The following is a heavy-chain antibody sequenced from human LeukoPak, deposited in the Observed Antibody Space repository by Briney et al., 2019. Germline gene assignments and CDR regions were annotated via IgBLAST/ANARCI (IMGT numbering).Heavy chain of an antibody. CDR2: IKSKTGGGTT. CDR1: GFTFSNAW. Sequence: PGGSLRLSCAASGFTFSNAWMSWVRQAPGKGLEWVGRIKSKTGGGTTDYAAPVKGRFTISRDDSKNTLYLQMNSLKTEDTAVYYCTTAPPDYYGLTFAFDIWGQGTMVTVSS. D-gene: IGHD3-10*01. CDR3: TTAPPDYYGLTFAFDI. V-gene: IGHV3-15*01. J-gene: IGHJ3*02.